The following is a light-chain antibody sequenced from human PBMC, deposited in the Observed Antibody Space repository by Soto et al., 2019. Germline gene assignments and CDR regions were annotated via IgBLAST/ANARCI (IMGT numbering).Light chain of an antibody. J-gene: IGKJ2*01. V-gene: IGKV3-20*01. CDR1: QSVSNNY. CDR3: QQYGSSPYT. Sequence: EIVLTQSPGTLSLSPGERATLSCRASQSVSNNYLAWYQQKPGQAPGLLIYGASSRATGIPDRFSGSGSGTDFTLTIIRLEPEDFAVYYCQQYGSSPYTFGQGTKLEIK. CDR2: GAS.